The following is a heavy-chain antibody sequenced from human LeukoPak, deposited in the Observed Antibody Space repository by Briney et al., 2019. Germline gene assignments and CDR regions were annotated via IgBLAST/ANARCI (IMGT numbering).Heavy chain of an antibody. D-gene: IGHD3-22*01. CDR3: ARAVLLYSAGSGDSTRFDY. Sequence: SETLSLTCTVSGGSISSYYWSWIRQPPGKGLEWIWYIYYDVSTNYTSSLKSRVTISLDTSKNQFSLKLRSVTAADTAMYYCARAVLLYSAGSGDSTRFDYWGQGTLVTVSS. CDR2: IYYDVST. J-gene: IGHJ4*02. CDR1: GGSISSYY. V-gene: IGHV4-59*01.